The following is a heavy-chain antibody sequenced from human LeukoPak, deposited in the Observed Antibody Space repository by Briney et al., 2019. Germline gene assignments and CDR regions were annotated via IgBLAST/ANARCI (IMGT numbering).Heavy chain of an antibody. CDR2: ISSDSSYI. Sequence: PGGSLRLPCAVCGFHFNRYTMIWVRQAPGKGLEWVSCISSDSSYIYYGDSVKGRFSVSRDNANNSLFLQMNSLRAEDTAVYYCARSKGDYPYFDYWGQGTLVTVSS. V-gene: IGHV3-21*01. CDR3: ARSKGDYPYFDY. CDR1: GFHFNRYT. D-gene: IGHD4-11*01. J-gene: IGHJ4*02.